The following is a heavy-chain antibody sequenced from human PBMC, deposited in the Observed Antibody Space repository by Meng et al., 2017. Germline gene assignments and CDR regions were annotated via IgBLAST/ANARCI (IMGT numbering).Heavy chain of an antibody. D-gene: IGHD3-10*01. J-gene: IGHJ4*02. V-gene: IGHV1-8*01. CDR2: MNPNSGNT. CDR3: ARVRGSGSLGIFDY. Sequence: QGQQVQSGGEGKKPGASVKVSCKASGYTFTSYDINWVRQATGQGLEWMGWMNPNSGNTGYAQKFQGRVTMTRNTSISTAYTELSSLRSEDTAVYYCARVRGSGSLGIFDYWGQGTLVTVSS. CDR1: GYTFTSYD.